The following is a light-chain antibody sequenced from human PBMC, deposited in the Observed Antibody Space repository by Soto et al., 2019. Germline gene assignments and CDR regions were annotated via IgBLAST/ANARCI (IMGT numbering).Light chain of an antibody. CDR1: QSVSSSY. V-gene: IGKV3-20*01. Sequence: EIVLTQSPGTLSLSPGERATLSCRASQSVSSSYLAWYQQKPGQAPRLLSYGASSRATGIPDRFSGSGSGTDFTLTISRLEPEDFEVYYCQQYGSSSFTFGPGTKVDIK. J-gene: IGKJ3*01. CDR2: GAS. CDR3: QQYGSSSFT.